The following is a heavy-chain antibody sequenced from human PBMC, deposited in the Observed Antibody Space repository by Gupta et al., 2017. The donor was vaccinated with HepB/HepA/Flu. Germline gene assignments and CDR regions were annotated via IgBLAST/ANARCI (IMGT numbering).Heavy chain of an antibody. CDR2: TYYRSKWYN. CDR1: GDSVSSNSAT. V-gene: IGHV6-1*01. CDR3: AREAARTFDP. Sequence: QSGPGLVKTSQTLSLTCAISGDSVSSNSATWNWIRQSPSRGLEWLGRTYYRSKWYNEYAVSVRGRITINPDTSENQFSLQLNSVTPEDTAVYDCAREAARTFDPGGQGPLVTVSS. J-gene: IGHJ5*02. D-gene: IGHD6-25*01.